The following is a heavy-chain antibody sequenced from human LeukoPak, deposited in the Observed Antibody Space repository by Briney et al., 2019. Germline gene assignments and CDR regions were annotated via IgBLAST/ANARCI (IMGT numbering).Heavy chain of an antibody. V-gene: IGHV4-39*01. Sequence: PSETLSLTCTVSGGSISSSSYYWSWIRQPPGKGLEWIGSIYYSGSTYYNPSLKSRVTISVDTSKNQFSLKLSSVTAADTAVYYCARAPTQNYYDSSQDAFDIWGQGTMVTVSS. D-gene: IGHD3-22*01. CDR1: GGSISSSSYY. CDR2: IYYSGST. J-gene: IGHJ3*02. CDR3: ARAPTQNYYDSSQDAFDI.